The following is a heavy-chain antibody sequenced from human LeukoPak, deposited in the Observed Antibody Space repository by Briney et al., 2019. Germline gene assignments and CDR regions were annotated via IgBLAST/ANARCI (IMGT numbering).Heavy chain of an antibody. D-gene: IGHD3-10*01. CDR3: ATVTTSSTGLGGYFDY. CDR1: GYTLTELS. J-gene: IGHJ4*02. Sequence: GASVKVSCKVSGYTLTELSMHWVRQAPGKGLEWMGGFDPEDGETIYAQKFQGRVTMTEDTSTDTAYMELSSLRSEDTAVYYCATVTTSSTGLGGYFDYWGQGTLVTVSS. V-gene: IGHV1-24*01. CDR2: FDPEDGET.